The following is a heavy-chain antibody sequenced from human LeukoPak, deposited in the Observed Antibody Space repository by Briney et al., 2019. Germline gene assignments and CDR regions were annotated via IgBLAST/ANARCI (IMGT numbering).Heavy chain of an antibody. Sequence: GESLKISCQGSGYSFTSYWIGWVRQMPGKGLEWMGIIYPGDSDTRYSPSFQGQVTISADKSISTAYLQWSSLKASDTAMYYCARSRVVRGVINWFDPWGQGTLVTVSS. V-gene: IGHV5-51*01. CDR3: ARSRVVRGVINWFDP. D-gene: IGHD3-10*01. CDR2: IYPGDSDT. J-gene: IGHJ5*02. CDR1: GYSFTSYW.